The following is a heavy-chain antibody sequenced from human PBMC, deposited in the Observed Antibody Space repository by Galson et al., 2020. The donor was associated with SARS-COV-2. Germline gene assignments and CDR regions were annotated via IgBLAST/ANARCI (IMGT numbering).Heavy chain of an antibody. CDR2: INPNSGGT. CDR3: ARGHDYVWGSYRFY. Sequence: GSLKISCKASGYTFTGYYMHWVRQAPGQGLEWMGWINPNSGGTNYAQKFQGRVTMTRDTSISTAYMELSRLRSDDTAVYYCARGHDYVWGSYRFYWGQGTLVTVSS. D-gene: IGHD3-16*02. CDR1: GYTFTGYY. J-gene: IGHJ4*02. V-gene: IGHV1-2*02.